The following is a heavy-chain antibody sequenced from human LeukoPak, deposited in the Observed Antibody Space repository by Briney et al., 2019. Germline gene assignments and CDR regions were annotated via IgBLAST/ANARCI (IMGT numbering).Heavy chain of an antibody. Sequence: GGSLRLSCVASGFTFSDYYMSWIRQTPGKGLEWVSYISSSGSTIYYADSVKGRFTISRDNAKNSLYLQMNSLRAEDTAIYICAKDGGTYPYFLDVWGKGTTVIVSS. CDR2: ISSSGSTI. J-gene: IGHJ6*03. CDR1: GFTFSDYY. CDR3: AKDGGTYPYFLDV. D-gene: IGHD1-26*01. V-gene: IGHV3-11*01.